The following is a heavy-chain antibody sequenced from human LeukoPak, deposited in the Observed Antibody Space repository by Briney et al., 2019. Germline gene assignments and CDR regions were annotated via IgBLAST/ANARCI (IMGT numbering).Heavy chain of an antibody. CDR3: ARGRGYCTNGVCYLAAFDI. V-gene: IGHV1-8*03. D-gene: IGHD2-8*01. CDR2: MNPNSGNT. CDR1: GYTFTSYG. J-gene: IGHJ3*02. Sequence: GASVKVSCKASGYTFTSYGINWERQATGQGLEWMGWMNPNSGNTGYAQKFQGRVTITRNTSISTAYMELSSLRSEDTAVYYCARGRGYCTNGVCYLAAFDIWGQGTMVTVSS.